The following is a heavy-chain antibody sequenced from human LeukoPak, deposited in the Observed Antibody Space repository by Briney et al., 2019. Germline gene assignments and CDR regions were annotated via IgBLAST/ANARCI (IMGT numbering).Heavy chain of an antibody. Sequence: GGSLRLSCAASGFSFSDYYMSWIRQAPGKGLEWISYISTRGSTIYYADSVKGHFTISRDNSKNTLYLQMNSLRAEDTAVYYCARGPSGYHNTGGQGTLVTVSS. V-gene: IGHV3-11*04. D-gene: IGHD5-12*01. CDR2: ISTRGSTI. CDR3: ARGPSGYHNT. J-gene: IGHJ4*02. CDR1: GFSFSDYY.